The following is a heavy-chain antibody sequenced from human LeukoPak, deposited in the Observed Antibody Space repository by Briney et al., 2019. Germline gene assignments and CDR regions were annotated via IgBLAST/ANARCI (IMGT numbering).Heavy chain of an antibody. CDR1: GFIFSNHA. D-gene: IGHD1-26*01. J-gene: IGHJ4*02. Sequence: GGSLRLSCAASGFIFSNHARHWVRQAPGKGLEWVTVISYDGSNKYYADSVKGRFTISRDNSKNTLFLQMNSLRPEDTAVYYCAKDLSGSFSVDYWGQGTLVTVSS. V-gene: IGHV3-30-3*01. CDR2: ISYDGSNK. CDR3: AKDLSGSFSVDY.